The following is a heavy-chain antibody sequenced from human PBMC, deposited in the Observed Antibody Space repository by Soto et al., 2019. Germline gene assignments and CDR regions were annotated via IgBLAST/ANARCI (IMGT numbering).Heavy chain of an antibody. CDR3: AHPRGYGVFDAYDI. CDR2: ISGSGAST. CDR1: GFTFSTYA. Sequence: PGGSLRLSCEALGFTFSTYAMSWVRQAPGKGLEWVSAISGSGASTYYADSVKGRFTISRDNSINTLYVQMSSLRTEDTAVYYCAHPRGYGVFDAYDIWGQGTMVTVSS. J-gene: IGHJ3*02. V-gene: IGHV3-23*01. D-gene: IGHD4-17*01.